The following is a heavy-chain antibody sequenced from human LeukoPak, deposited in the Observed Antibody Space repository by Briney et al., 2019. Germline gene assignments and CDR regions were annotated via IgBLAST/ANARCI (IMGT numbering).Heavy chain of an antibody. CDR2: INPNSGGT. J-gene: IGHJ4*02. D-gene: IGHD3-3*01. V-gene: IGHV1-2*02. Sequence: ASVKVSCKASGYTFTGYYMHWVRQAPGQGREWMGWINPNSGGTNYAQKFQGRVTMTRDTSISTAYMELSRLRSDDTAVYYCARVAIFGVVRELDYWGQGTLVTVSS. CDR3: ARVAIFGVVRELDY. CDR1: GYTFTGYY.